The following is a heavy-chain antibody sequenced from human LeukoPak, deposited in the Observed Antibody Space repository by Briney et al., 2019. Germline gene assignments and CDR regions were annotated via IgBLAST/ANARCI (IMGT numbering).Heavy chain of an antibody. D-gene: IGHD3-9*01. Sequence: SETLSLTCTVSGGSISSGGYYWSWIRQHPGKGLEWIGYIYYSGSTYYNPSLKSRVTISVDTSKNQFSLKLSSVTAADTAVYYCACTSLYRPLRYFDGPWGQGTLVTVSS. CDR2: IYYSGST. J-gene: IGHJ5*02. V-gene: IGHV4-31*03. CDR3: ACTSLYRPLRYFDGP. CDR1: GGSISSGGYY.